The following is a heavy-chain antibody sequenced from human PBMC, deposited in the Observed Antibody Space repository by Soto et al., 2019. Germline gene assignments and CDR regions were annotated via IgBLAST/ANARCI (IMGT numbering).Heavy chain of an antibody. CDR3: AARYCSSTSCYFFAFDI. J-gene: IGHJ3*02. V-gene: IGHV1-58*02. Sequence: SVKVSCKASGFTFTSSAMQWVRQARGQRLEWIGWIVVGSGNTNYAQKFQERVTITRDMSTSTAYMELSSLRSEDTAVYYCAARYCSSTSCYFFAFDIWGQGTMVTVSS. D-gene: IGHD2-2*01. CDR1: GFTFTSSA. CDR2: IVVGSGNT.